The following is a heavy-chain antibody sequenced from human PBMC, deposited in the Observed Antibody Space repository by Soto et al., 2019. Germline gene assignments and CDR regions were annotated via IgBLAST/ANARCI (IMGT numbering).Heavy chain of an antibody. J-gene: IGHJ5*02. CDR2: IYHSGST. Sequence: PEKLRDTCAVSGASISSTDWWSWVRQPPGKGREWLGEIYHSGSTYYNPSLKSRLTLSXXXXXXQXFXNXXXVSAXDTAVXYCASLSGYFPLALFAPRGQRTFVIGSS. V-gene: IGHV4-4*03. CDR3: ASLSGYFPLALFAP. D-gene: IGHD1-26*01. CDR1: GASISSTDW.